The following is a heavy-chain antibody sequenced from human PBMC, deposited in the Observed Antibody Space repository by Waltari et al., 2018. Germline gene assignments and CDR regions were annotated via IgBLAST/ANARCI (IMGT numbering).Heavy chain of an antibody. D-gene: IGHD2-15*01. J-gene: IGHJ4*02. Sequence: QLHLQESGPGLVTPSGTLSLTCTVSGDSVTNSYWWRWVRQSPEKGLEWIGQIHGSGRANYNPSLESRVTISIDRSNNQFSLKVTSTTAADTAVYYCARDRGRGLYLDSWGQGTLVTVSP. CDR1: GDSVTNSYW. CDR2: IHGSGRA. V-gene: IGHV4-4*02. CDR3: ARDRGRGLYLDS.